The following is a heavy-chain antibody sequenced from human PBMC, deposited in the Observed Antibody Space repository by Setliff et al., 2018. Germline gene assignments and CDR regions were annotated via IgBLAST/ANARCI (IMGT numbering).Heavy chain of an antibody. Sequence: TLSLTCAVSGGSISSGSYYWSWIRQPAGKGLEWVGRLHTSGSTNYNPSLKSRVTISVDTSKNHFSLKLTSVTAADTAIYFCARAVDSSGYFPFWYFDLWGRGTLVTVSS. CDR2: LHTSGST. CDR1: GGSISSGSYY. V-gene: IGHV4-61*02. CDR3: ARAVDSSGYFPFWYFDL. J-gene: IGHJ2*01. D-gene: IGHD3-22*01.